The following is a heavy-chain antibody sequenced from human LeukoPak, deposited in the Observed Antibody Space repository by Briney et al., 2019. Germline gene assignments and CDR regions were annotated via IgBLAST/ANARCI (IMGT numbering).Heavy chain of an antibody. D-gene: IGHD3-3*01. CDR1: GFTFDRSA. Sequence: GGSLRLSCAASGFTFDRSAMNWVRQAPGKWLEWVSASGTDGDTYYADSVKGRFTISRDNSKNTLYLQMTSLRAEDTAVYYCAKAFSRVLTPARNYYYMDVWGKGTTVTVSS. J-gene: IGHJ6*03. CDR3: AKAFSRVLTPARNYYYMDV. V-gene: IGHV3-23*01. CDR2: SGTDGDT.